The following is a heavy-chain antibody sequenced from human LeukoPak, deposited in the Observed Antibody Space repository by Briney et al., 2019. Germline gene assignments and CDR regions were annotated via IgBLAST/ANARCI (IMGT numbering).Heavy chain of an antibody. CDR2: IGPTGSDR. Sequence: GGSLRLSCTASGLTFSTSGFNWVRQAPGKGLEWVASIGPTGSDRYHADSIKGRFTISRDNANNFLYLQMNNLRAEDTAVYYCATEANGRHYDYWGQGTLLTVSS. V-gene: IGHV3-21*06. CDR1: GLTFSTSG. J-gene: IGHJ4*02. D-gene: IGHD2-8*01. CDR3: ATEANGRHYDY.